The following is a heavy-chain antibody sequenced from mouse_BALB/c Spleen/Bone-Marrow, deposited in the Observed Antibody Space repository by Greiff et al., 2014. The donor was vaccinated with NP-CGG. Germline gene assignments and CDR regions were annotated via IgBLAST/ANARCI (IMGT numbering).Heavy chain of an antibody. V-gene: IGHV5-17*02. J-gene: IGHJ2*01. D-gene: IGHD2-14*01. Sequence: VQLKESGGGLVQPGGSRKLSCAASGFTFSSFGMHWVRQAPEKGLEWVAYISSGSSTIYYADTVKGRFTISRDYPKNTLFLQMTSLRSEDTAMYYCARDVPLYDVGYFDYWGQGTTLTVSS. CDR2: ISSGSSTI. CDR1: GFTFSSFG. CDR3: ARDVPLYDVGYFDY.